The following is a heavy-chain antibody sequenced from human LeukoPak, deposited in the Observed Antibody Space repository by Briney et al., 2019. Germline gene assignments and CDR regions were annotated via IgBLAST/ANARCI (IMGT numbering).Heavy chain of an antibody. CDR1: GGSFSGYY. CDR3: ARGPPHQLWLLYCFVY. D-gene: IGHD5-18*01. Sequence: SETLSLSCAVYGGSFSGYYWSWIRQPPGKGLEWIAEINHSGSTNYNPSLKSRVTISVDTSKNQFSLKLSSVTAAETAVYYCARGPPHQLWLLYCFVYWGEGTLVTVSS. V-gene: IGHV4-34*01. J-gene: IGHJ4*02. CDR2: INHSGST.